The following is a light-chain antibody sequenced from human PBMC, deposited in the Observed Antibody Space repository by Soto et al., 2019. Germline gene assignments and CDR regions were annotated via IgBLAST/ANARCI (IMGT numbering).Light chain of an antibody. CDR3: QQLHSWGVT. V-gene: IGKV1-9*01. CDR1: QGIGSY. CDR2: GAS. Sequence: DIQLTQSPYFLSASVGDRVTITCRASQGIGSYLAWYQQKRGKAPKXXISGASTLQSGVPSRFSGSGSGTEFTLTISSLQPEDFATDACQQLHSWGVTFGGGTQVDIK. J-gene: IGKJ4*01.